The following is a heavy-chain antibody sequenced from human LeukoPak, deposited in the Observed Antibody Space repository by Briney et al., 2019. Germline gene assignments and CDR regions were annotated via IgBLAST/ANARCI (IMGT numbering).Heavy chain of an antibody. J-gene: IGHJ4*02. CDR2: INHSGST. D-gene: IGHD3-10*01. CDR3: ANTMVRGVIIRNRVGAFDY. CDR1: GGSFSGYY. V-gene: IGHV4-34*01. Sequence: KPSETLSLTCAVYGGSFSGYYWSWIRQPPGKGLEWIGEINHSGSTNYNPSLKSRVTISVDTSKSHFSLKLSSVTAADTAVYYCANTMVRGVIIRNRVGAFDYWGQGTLVTVSS.